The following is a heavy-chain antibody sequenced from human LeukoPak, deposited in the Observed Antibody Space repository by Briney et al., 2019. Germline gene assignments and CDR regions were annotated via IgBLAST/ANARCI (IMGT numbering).Heavy chain of an antibody. CDR2: INHSGST. V-gene: IGHV4-34*01. CDR3: ASGLSSCWHSYGY. Sequence: PSETLPLTCAVYGGSFSGYYWTWIRQPPGKGLEWIGEINHSGSTNYNPSLKSRVTISVDTSKNQFSLKLSSVTAADTAVYYCASGLSSCWHSYGYWAQGTLVTVSS. D-gene: IGHD6-13*01. CDR1: GGSFSGYY. J-gene: IGHJ4*02.